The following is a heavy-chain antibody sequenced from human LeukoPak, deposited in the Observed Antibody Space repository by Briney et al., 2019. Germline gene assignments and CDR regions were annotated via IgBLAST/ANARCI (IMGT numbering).Heavy chain of an antibody. D-gene: IGHD2-2*01. J-gene: IGHJ3*02. Sequence: GGSLRLSCAASGFTFSDYYMSWIRQAPGKGLEWVSYISSSSSYTNYADSVKGRFTISRDNAKNSLFLQMNSLRAEDTAIYYCARSHIVVIPAAISGAFDIWGQGTMVTVSS. CDR3: ARSHIVVIPAAISGAFDI. CDR2: ISSSSSYT. V-gene: IGHV3-11*03. CDR1: GFTFSDYY.